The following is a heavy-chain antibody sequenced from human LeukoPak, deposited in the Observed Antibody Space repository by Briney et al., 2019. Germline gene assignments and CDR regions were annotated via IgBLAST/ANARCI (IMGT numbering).Heavy chain of an antibody. J-gene: IGHJ4*02. CDR3: ARWGDYGDYDFFDY. CDR1: GFTFSSYW. Sequence: GGSLRLSCAASGFTFSSYWLSWVRQAPGKGLEWVANIKQDGSEKYYVDSVKGRFIISRDNAKNSLYLQMISLRAGDTAVYYCARWGDYGDYDFFDYWGQGTLVTVSS. CDR2: IKQDGSEK. D-gene: IGHD4-17*01. V-gene: IGHV3-7*01.